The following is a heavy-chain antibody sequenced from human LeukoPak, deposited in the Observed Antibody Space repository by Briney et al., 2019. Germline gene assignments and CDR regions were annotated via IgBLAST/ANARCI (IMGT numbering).Heavy chain of an antibody. J-gene: IGHJ4*02. Sequence: GGSLRLSCATSGFTFSDYYMSWIRQAPGKGLEWVSYISVSGTTMYYADSVKGRFTLSRDNAKNSLYLQMNSLRAEDTAVYYCARVGRLQYGDYVAFDYWGQGALVTVSS. CDR2: ISVSGTTM. CDR1: GFTFSDYY. D-gene: IGHD4-17*01. CDR3: ARVGRLQYGDYVAFDY. V-gene: IGHV3-11*01.